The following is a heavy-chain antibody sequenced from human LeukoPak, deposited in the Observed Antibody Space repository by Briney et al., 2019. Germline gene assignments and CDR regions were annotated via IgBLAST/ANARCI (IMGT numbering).Heavy chain of an antibody. J-gene: IGHJ4*02. CDR2: ISTGGTTI. CDR1: GFSFSDYY. CDR3: ARLGYSYGSYFHK. Sequence: GGSLRLSCATSGFSFSDYYMAWIRQAPGKGLEWLSYISTGGTTIHYADSVKGRFTISRDDAKNSLYLEMNSLRGDDTAVYYCARLGYSYGSYFHKWAQRPLVTVSS. V-gene: IGHV3-11*01. D-gene: IGHD5-18*01.